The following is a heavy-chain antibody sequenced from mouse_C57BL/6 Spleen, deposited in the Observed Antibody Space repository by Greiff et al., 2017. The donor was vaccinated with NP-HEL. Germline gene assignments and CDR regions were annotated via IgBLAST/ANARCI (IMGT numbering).Heavy chain of an antibody. CDR2: IDPSDSYT. D-gene: IGHD4-1*01. CDR1: GYTFTSYW. Sequence: QVQLQQPGAELVMPGASVKLSCKASGYTFTSYWMHWVKQRPGQGLEWIGEIDPSDSYTNYNQKFKGKSTLTVDKSSSTAYMQLSSLTSEDSAVYYGARGLLGRGYFDVWGTGTTVTVSS. V-gene: IGHV1-69*01. CDR3: ARGLLGRGYFDV. J-gene: IGHJ1*03.